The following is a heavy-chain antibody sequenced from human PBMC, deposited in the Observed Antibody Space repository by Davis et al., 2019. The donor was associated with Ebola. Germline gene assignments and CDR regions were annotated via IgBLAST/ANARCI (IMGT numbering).Heavy chain of an antibody. J-gene: IGHJ5*02. V-gene: IGHV1-18*01. CDR1: GYTFTSYG. CDR3: ARASYDFWSGYYHVWFDP. D-gene: IGHD3-3*01. Sequence: ASVKVSCKASGYTFTSYGISWVRQAPGQGLEWMGWISAYNGNTNYAQKLQGRVTMTTDTSKSTAYMELSSLRSEDTAVYYCARASYDFWSGYYHVWFDPWGQGTLVTVSS. CDR2: ISAYNGNT.